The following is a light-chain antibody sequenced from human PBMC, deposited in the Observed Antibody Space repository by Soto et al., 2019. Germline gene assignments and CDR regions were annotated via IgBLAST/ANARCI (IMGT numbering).Light chain of an antibody. J-gene: IGLJ3*02. CDR1: SSNIGSNY. CDR3: AAWDDSLSGWV. V-gene: IGLV1-47*01. Sequence: QSVLTQPPSASGTPGQRVTISCSGSSSNIGSNYVYWYQQLPGTAPKVLIYRNNERPSGVPDRVSGAKSGTSASLAISGLRSEDEADYYCAAWDDSLSGWVFGGGTKVTVL. CDR2: RNN.